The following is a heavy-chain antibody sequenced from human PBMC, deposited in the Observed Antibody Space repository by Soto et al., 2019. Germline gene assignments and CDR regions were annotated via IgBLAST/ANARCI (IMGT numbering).Heavy chain of an antibody. CDR3: TRGGGGGLFEH. D-gene: IGHD2-21*01. J-gene: IGHJ4*02. CDR1: GFPFSDYY. Sequence: GGSLRLSCATSGFPFSDYYMSWIRQAPGKGLEWLSHISPKSTYRNYADSVKGRFTISRDNTKSSLFLQMNSLGVEDTAVYYCTRGGGGGLFEHWGQGVLVTVSS. V-gene: IGHV3-11*06. CDR2: ISPKSTYR.